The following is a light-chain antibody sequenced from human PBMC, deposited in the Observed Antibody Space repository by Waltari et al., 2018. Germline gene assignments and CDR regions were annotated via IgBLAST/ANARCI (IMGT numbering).Light chain of an antibody. CDR2: KDN. CDR1: ILAKKY. CDR3: YSAADNAVGV. V-gene: IGLV3-27*01. J-gene: IGLJ3*02. Sequence: SYDLTQPSSVSVSPGQTARITCSGDILAKKYGRWFQQKPGQAPVQVIYKDNERPPGIPERFSGSSSGTTVTLTISGAHVDDEADYYCYSAADNAVGVFGGGTKLT.